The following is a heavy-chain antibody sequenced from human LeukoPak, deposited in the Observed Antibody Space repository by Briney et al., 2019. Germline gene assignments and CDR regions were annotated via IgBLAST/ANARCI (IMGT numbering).Heavy chain of an antibody. V-gene: IGHV4-30-4*08. CDR3: ARLSIPGIAAAGPTYYFDY. D-gene: IGHD6-13*01. CDR2: IYYSGNT. J-gene: IGHJ4*02. CDR1: GGSISSGAYY. Sequence: PSQTLSLTCTVSGGSISSGAYYWSWIRQHPGEGLERIGYIYYSGNTYYNPSLKSRVTISVDTSKNQFSLKLSSVTAADTAVYYCARLSIPGIAAAGPTYYFDYWGQGTLVPVSS.